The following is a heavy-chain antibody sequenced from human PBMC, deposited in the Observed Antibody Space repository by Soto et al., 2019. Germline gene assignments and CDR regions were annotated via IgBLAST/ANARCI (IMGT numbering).Heavy chain of an antibody. Sequence: EVQLLESGGGLLQPGGSLGLSVTASGFPFRSYAMNWVRQAPGKGLEGVSVIIGSVGSTYYADSVKGRFTISRDNSKNKLYLQMNSLRAEDTAVYYCASRTSGWYFDYWGQGTLVTVSS. D-gene: IGHD6-19*01. J-gene: IGHJ4*02. CDR2: IIGSVGST. CDR1: GFPFRSYA. V-gene: IGHV3-23*01. CDR3: ASRTSGWYFDY.